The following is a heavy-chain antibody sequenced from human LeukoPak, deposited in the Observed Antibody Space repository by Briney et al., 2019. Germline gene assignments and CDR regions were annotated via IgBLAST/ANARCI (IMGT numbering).Heavy chain of an antibody. CDR1: GFTFSSYW. CDR3: ARGLISGSFYLAGYDY. Sequence: GGSLRLSCAASGFTFSSYWMSWVRQAPGRGLEWVANIKQDGSEKYYVDSVKGRFTISRDNAKNSLYLQMNSLRAEDTAVYYCARGLISGSFYLAGYDYWGQGTLVTVSS. V-gene: IGHV3-7*01. D-gene: IGHD1-26*01. J-gene: IGHJ4*02. CDR2: IKQDGSEK.